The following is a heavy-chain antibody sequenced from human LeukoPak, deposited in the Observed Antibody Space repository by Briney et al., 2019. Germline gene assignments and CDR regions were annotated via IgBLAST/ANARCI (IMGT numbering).Heavy chain of an antibody. CDR2: ISYDGSNK. CDR1: GFTFSNYW. V-gene: IGHV3-30*18. Sequence: GGSLRLSCAASGFTFSNYWMSWVRQAPGKGLEWVALISYDGSNKYYADSVKGRFTISRDNSKNTLYLQMNSLRAEDTAVYYCAKPLYGSGSYYHLDVWGQGTTVTVSS. J-gene: IGHJ6*02. D-gene: IGHD3-10*01. CDR3: AKPLYGSGSYYHLDV.